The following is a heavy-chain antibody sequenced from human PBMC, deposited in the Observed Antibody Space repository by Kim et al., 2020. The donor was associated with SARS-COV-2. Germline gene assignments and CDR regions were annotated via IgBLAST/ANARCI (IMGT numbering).Heavy chain of an antibody. V-gene: IGHV3-21*01. CDR1: GFTFSSYS. D-gene: IGHD4-17*01. J-gene: IGHJ4*02. CDR2: ISSSSSYI. Sequence: GGSLRLSCAASGFTFSSYSMNWVRQAPGKGLEWVSSISSSSSYIYYADSVKGRFTISRDNAKNSLYLQMNSLRAEDTAVYYCASPKPPYGDLSSDYWGQGTLVTVSS. CDR3: ASPKPPYGDLSSDY.